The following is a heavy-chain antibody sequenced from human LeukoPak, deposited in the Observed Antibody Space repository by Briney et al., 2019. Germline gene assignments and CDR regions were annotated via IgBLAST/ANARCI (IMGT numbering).Heavy chain of an antibody. CDR2: ISWNSGTI. J-gene: IGHJ4*02. CDR1: GFTFDDYA. D-gene: IGHD4-23*01. Sequence: GGSLRLSCAASGFTFDDYAMHWVRQAPGKGLDWVSGISWNSGTIDYADSVKGRFTIFRDNAKNSLYLQMNSLRPEDTAFYYCAKAEGFFGGYYDHWGQGTLVTVSS. CDR3: AKAEGFFGGYYDH. V-gene: IGHV3-9*01.